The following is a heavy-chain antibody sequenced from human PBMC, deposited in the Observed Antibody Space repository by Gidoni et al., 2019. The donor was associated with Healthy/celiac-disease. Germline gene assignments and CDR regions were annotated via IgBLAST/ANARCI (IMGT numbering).Heavy chain of an antibody. CDR2: ISWNSGSI. Sequence: EVQLVESGGGWVQPGRSLRLACAASGFTFDDYAMHWVRQAPGKGLEWVSGISWNSGSIGYADSVKGRFTISRDNAKNSLYLQMNSLRAEDTALYYCAKGGKAGPDYWGQGTLVTVSS. CDR1: GFTFDDYA. D-gene: IGHD6-19*01. J-gene: IGHJ4*02. V-gene: IGHV3-9*01. CDR3: AKGGKAGPDY.